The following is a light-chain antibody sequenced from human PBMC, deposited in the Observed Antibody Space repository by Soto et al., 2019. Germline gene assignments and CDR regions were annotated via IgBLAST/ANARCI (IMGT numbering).Light chain of an antibody. CDR1: SSDVGAYIF. V-gene: IGLV2-8*01. CDR2: DVN. Sequence: HSALTQPPSASGSPGQSVTISCTGTSSDVGAYIFVSWYQQHPGKAPKLMIYDVNRRPSGVPDRFSGSKSGNTASLTVSGLQAEDEADYYCVSFAGGTYVFGTGTKVTV. J-gene: IGLJ1*01. CDR3: VSFAGGTYV.